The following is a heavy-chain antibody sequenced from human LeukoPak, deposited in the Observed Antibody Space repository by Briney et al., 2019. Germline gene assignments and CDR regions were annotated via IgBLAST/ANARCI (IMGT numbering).Heavy chain of an antibody. V-gene: IGHV3-23*01. Sequence: GVPLRLSCAASGFTFSDYYMSWIRQAPGKGLEWVSSISDSGNTYHADSVKGRFTISRDSSKNTLFLQMNRLRPEDAAVYYCAKAPVTTCRGAYCYPFDYWGQGTLVTVSS. CDR1: GFTFSDYY. D-gene: IGHD2-21*01. J-gene: IGHJ4*02. CDR3: AKAPVTTCRGAYCYPFDY. CDR2: ISDSGNT.